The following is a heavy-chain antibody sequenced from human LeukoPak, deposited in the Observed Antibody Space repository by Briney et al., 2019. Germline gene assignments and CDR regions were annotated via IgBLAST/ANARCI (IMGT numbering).Heavy chain of an antibody. Sequence: GGSLRLSCAASEFTFSSYAMSWVRQAPGKGLEWVSAISGSGGSTYYADSVKGRFTISRDNSKNTLYLQMNSLRAEDTAVYYCAKDTGDSTYYYDSSGYEGYYFDYWGQGTLVTVSS. CDR2: ISGSGGST. CDR3: AKDTGDSTYYYDSSGYEGYYFDY. CDR1: EFTFSSYA. D-gene: IGHD3-22*01. J-gene: IGHJ4*02. V-gene: IGHV3-23*01.